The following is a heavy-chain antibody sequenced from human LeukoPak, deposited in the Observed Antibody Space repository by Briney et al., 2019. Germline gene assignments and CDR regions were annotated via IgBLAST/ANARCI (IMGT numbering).Heavy chain of an antibody. CDR3: AGYSYTRGFDP. CDR2: IRADGGST. J-gene: IGHJ5*02. D-gene: IGHD2-15*01. V-gene: IGHV3-23*01. CDR1: GFTFSIYA. Sequence: GGSLRLSCVASGFTFSIYAMSWVRQAPGKGLEWVSTIRADGGSTYYADSVRGRFIISRDNSKDTLYLQMNSLRVEDTAVYFCAGYSYTRGFDPWGQGALVIVSS.